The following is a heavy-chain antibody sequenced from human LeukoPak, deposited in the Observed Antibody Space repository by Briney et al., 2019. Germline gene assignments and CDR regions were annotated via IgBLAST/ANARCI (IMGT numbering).Heavy chain of an antibody. Sequence: NASETLSLTCNVSGYSISNGFYWGWIRQPPGKGLEWIANIHHIGSTYYNPSLESRVTISVDTSKNQFSLKLSSVTAADTAVYYCARDLGYPVAGSNWFDPWGQGTLVTVSS. CDR2: IHHIGST. CDR1: GYSISNGFY. D-gene: IGHD6-19*01. CDR3: ARDLGYPVAGSNWFDP. J-gene: IGHJ5*02. V-gene: IGHV4-38-2*02.